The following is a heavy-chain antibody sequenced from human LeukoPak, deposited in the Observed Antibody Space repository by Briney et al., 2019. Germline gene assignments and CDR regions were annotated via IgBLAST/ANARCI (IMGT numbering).Heavy chain of an antibody. J-gene: IGHJ4*02. Sequence: GGFLRLSCAASGFTFSSYGMHWVRQAPGKGLEWVAVIWYDGSNKYYADSVKGRFTISRGNSKNTLYLQMNSLRAEDTAVYYCARDSSGWYQENYFDYWGQGTLVTVSS. CDR2: IWYDGSNK. V-gene: IGHV3-33*01. D-gene: IGHD6-19*01. CDR3: ARDSSGWYQENYFDY. CDR1: GFTFSSYG.